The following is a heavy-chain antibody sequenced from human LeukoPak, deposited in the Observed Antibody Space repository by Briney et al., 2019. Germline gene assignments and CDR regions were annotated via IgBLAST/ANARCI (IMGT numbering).Heavy chain of an antibody. CDR2: INHSGST. J-gene: IGHJ4*02. CDR3: ASPYSSSSLAFDY. V-gene: IGHV4-34*01. D-gene: IGHD6-6*01. Sequence: SETLSLTCAVYGGSFSGYYWSWIRQPPGKGLEWIGEINHSGSTNYNPSLKSRVTISVDTSKNQFSLKLSSVTAADTAVYYCASPYSSSSLAFDYWGQGTLVTVSS. CDR1: GGSFSGYY.